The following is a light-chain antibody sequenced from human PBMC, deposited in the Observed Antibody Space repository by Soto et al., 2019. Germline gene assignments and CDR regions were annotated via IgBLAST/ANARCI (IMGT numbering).Light chain of an antibody. CDR1: QSVSSSY. V-gene: IGKV3-20*01. CDR2: GAS. Sequence: EIVLTQSPGTLSLSPGERATLSCRASQSVSSSYLAWYQQKPGQAPRLLIYGASSRATGIPDRFSGSGSGTEFTLTISSLQPEDFATYYCQQHGWTFGQGTKV. CDR3: QQHGWT. J-gene: IGKJ1*01.